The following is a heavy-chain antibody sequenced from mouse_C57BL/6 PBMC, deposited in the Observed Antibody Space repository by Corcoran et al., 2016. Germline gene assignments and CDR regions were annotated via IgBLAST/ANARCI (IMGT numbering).Heavy chain of an antibody. Sequence: DVLLQESGPGLVNPAQSLSPTGAVTGYSITSGYYWNWIRQFPGNKLEWMGYISYDGSNNYNPSLKNRISITRDTSKNQFFLKLNSVTTEDTATYYCARAPYYWYFDVCGTGTTVTVSS. CDR2: ISYDGSN. V-gene: IGHV3-6*01. CDR1: GYSITSGYY. J-gene: IGHJ1*03. CDR3: ARAPYYWYFDV.